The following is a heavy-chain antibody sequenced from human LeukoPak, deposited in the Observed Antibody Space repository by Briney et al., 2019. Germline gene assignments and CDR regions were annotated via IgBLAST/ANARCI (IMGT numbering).Heavy chain of an antibody. Sequence: SETLSLTCAVYGGSFSGYYWSWIRQPPGKGLEWIGEINHSGSTNYNPSLKSRVTISVDTSKNQFSLKLSSVTAADTAVYYCARGRGSWSSNFDYWGLGTLVTVSS. CDR1: GGSFSGYY. CDR2: INHSGST. J-gene: IGHJ4*02. V-gene: IGHV4-34*01. CDR3: ARGRGSWSSNFDY. D-gene: IGHD6-13*01.